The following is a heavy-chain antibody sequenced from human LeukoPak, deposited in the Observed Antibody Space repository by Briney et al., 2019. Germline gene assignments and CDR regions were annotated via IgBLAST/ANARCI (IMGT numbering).Heavy chain of an antibody. CDR3: ARRLGGEFDY. V-gene: IGHV3-21*01. CDR2: ISSSSSYI. CDR1: GFTFSSYS. J-gene: IGHJ4*02. D-gene: IGHD3-10*01. Sequence: GGSLRLSCAASGFTFSSYSMNWVRQAPGKGLEWVSSISSSSSYIYYADSVKGRLTISRDNAKNSLYLQMNSLRAEDTVVYYCARRLGGEFDYWGQGTLVTVSS.